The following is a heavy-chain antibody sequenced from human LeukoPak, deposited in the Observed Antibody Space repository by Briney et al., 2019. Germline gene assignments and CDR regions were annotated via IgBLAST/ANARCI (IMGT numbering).Heavy chain of an antibody. CDR2: ISGSGGST. D-gene: IGHD5-18*01. CDR1: GFTLSNYA. CDR3: TKETIWLPFDY. V-gene: IGHV3-23*01. J-gene: IGHJ4*02. Sequence: GGSLRLSCAASGFTLSNYAMSWARQAPGKGLEWVSAISGSGGSTYYADSVKGRFTISRDNSKNTLYLQMNSLRAEDTAVYYCTKETIWLPFDYRGQGTLVTVSS.